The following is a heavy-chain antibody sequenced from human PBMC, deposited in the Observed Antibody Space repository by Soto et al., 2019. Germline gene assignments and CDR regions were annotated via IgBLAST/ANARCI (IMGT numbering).Heavy chain of an antibody. CDR3: GKDVGDYVPYYYGVDV. J-gene: IGHJ6*02. CDR2: IAYDGNEK. Sequence: QVQLVESGGGVVQPGTSLRLSCAASGFTFKTHAMHWVRQAPGKGLEWMAVIAYDGNEKFYADSVKGRFTISRDNSKNGMYLQINPMTSEDTAVYYCGKDVGDYVPYYYGVDVWSQGTTVTVSS. V-gene: IGHV3-30*18. CDR1: GFTFKTHA. D-gene: IGHD1-26*01.